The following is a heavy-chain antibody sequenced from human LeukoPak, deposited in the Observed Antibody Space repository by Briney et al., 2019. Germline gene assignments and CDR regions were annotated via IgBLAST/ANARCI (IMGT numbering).Heavy chain of an antibody. CDR1: GGSTRTYS. CDR3: ARHPTGLSAMDV. D-gene: IGHD1-14*01. J-gene: IGHJ6*03. Sequence: SETLSPTCTVSGGSTRTYSWSWIRQSPVKGLEWIGCFFYNGTTTYNPSLKSRITVSLDTSRNQFSLKLSSVTAADTAVYFCARHPTGLSAMDVWGKGTTVAVSS. CDR2: FFYNGTT. V-gene: IGHV4-59*08.